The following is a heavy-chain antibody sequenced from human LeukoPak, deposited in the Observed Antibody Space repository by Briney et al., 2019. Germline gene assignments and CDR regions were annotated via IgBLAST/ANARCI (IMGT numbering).Heavy chain of an antibody. CDR3: ARMGDDY. CDR2: IKYDGSEI. J-gene: IGHJ4*02. CDR1: GFTFSNYW. D-gene: IGHD1-26*01. Sequence: GGSLRLSCAASGFTFSNYWMSWVRQAPGKGLEWVANIKYDGSEINYVDSVKGRFTISRGNAKNSLYLQMNSLRAEDTAVYYCARMGDDYWGQGTLVTVSS. V-gene: IGHV3-7*01.